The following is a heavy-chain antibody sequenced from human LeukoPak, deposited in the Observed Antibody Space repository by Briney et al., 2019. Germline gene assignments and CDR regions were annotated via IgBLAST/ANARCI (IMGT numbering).Heavy chain of an antibody. J-gene: IGHJ3*01. CDR2: ISNKANRYTT. CDR1: GFTFSSNW. Sequence: GGSLRLSCAASGFTFSSNWMSWVRQAPGKGLEWVGRISNKANRYTTEYATSVRGRFTISRDDSKNSLYLQMKDLKAEDTAVYHCTRGYSGAYVYAFDVWGQGTMVTVSS. V-gene: IGHV3-72*01. D-gene: IGHD1-26*01. CDR3: TRGYSGAYVYAFDV.